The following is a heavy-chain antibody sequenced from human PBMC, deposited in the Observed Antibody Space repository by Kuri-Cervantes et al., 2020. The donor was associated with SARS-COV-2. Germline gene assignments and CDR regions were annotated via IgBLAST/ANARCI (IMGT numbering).Heavy chain of an antibody. CDR1: GFTVNSNY. Sequence: GESLKISCAASGFTVNSNYMTWVRQAPGKGLEWVSIIFAGGSTYYADSVKGRFTISRDNAKNSLYLQMNSLRAEDTAVYYCARTIRLSDWNYYCFDYWGQGTLVTVSS. D-gene: IGHD1-7*01. J-gene: IGHJ4*02. V-gene: IGHV3-66*01. CDR3: ARTIRLSDWNYYCFDY. CDR2: IFAGGST.